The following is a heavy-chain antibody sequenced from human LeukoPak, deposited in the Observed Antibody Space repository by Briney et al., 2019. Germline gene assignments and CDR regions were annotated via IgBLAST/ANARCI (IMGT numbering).Heavy chain of an antibody. CDR3: AREAVPAAIYFDY. V-gene: IGHV1-2*02. D-gene: IGHD2-2*02. Sequence: GASVKVSCKASGYTFTGYHMHWVRQAPGQGLEWMGWINPNSGGTNYAQKFQGRVTMTRDTSISTAYMELSRLRSDDTAVYYCAREAVPAAIYFDYWGQGTLVTVSS. J-gene: IGHJ4*02. CDR2: INPNSGGT. CDR1: GYTFTGYH.